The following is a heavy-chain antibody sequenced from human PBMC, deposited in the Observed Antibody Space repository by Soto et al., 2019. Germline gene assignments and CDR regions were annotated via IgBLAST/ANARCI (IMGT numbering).Heavy chain of an antibody. Sequence: ASVKVSCKASGYTFTSYDINWVRQATGQGLEWMGWMNPNSGNTGYAQKFQGRVTMTRNTSISTAYMELSSLRSEDTAVYYCARGPSNICGVVFRLNWFEPWGPGPLVIV. D-gene: IGHD3-3*01. V-gene: IGHV1-8*01. CDR2: MNPNSGNT. CDR3: ARGPSNICGVVFRLNWFEP. CDR1: GYTFTSYD. J-gene: IGHJ5*02.